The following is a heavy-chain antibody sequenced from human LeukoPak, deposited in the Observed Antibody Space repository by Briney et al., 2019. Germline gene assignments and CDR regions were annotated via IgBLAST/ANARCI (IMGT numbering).Heavy chain of an antibody. CDR3: ARHGIVDAFDI. CDR1: GGSISTSSNY. V-gene: IGHV4-39*01. CDR2: IYYSGNT. J-gene: IGHJ3*02. Sequence: SETLSLTCTVSGGSISTSSNYWAWIRQPPGKGLEWIGSIYYSGNTYYTSSLRSRVTISVDTSKNKFSLTLSSVTAADTAVYYCARHGIVDAFDIWGQGTMVTVSS. D-gene: IGHD3-16*02.